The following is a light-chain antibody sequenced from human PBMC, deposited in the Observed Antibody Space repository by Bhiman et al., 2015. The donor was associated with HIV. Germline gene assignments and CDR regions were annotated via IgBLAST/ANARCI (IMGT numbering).Light chain of an antibody. Sequence: QPVLTQPPSVSGARGQRVTISCTGTVSNIGQILMFTGTNKFQELPPDSSSMITACGPQGSLTDSLVPSTGTSASLAISGLQAEDEADYYCQSFDIHSSAFVFGSGTKVTVL. CDR1: VSNIGQIL. CDR3: QSFDIHSSAFV. V-gene: IGLV1-40*01. CDR2: ITA. J-gene: IGLJ1*01.